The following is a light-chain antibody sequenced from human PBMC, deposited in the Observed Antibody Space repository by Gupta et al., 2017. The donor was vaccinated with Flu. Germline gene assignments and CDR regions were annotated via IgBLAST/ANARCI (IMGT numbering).Light chain of an antibody. CDR2: EAS. J-gene: IGKJ2*01. CDR1: ENIN. V-gene: IGKV3-11*01. Sequence: EIVMTQSPGTLSLSPGETATLSCRASENINKAPRLLIYEASKRATGTPARFSGSGSGTDFTLTISSLEPEDFGVYYCQQRINWPDTFGQGTKLEIK. CDR3: QQRINWPDT.